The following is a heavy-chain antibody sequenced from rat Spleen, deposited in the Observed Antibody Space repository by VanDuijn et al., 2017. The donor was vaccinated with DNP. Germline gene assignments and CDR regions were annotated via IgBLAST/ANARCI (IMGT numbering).Heavy chain of an antibody. Sequence: QIQLQQSGAELTKPGSSVKISCKASGYTFTSYYISWIKQTTGQGLEYIGYINTGSGGTNYNEKFKGKATLTVDKSSSTAFMQLSSLTPDDSAVYYCTKTGSYGMDAWGQGTSVTVSS. V-gene: IGHV1-43*01. D-gene: IGHD5-1*01. J-gene: IGHJ4*01. CDR1: GYTFTSYY. CDR2: INTGSGGT. CDR3: TKTGSYGMDA.